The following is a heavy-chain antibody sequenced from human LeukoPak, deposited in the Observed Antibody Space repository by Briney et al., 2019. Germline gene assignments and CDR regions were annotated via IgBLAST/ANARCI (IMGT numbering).Heavy chain of an antibody. CDR1: GFTFSSYA. CDR2: ISYDGSNK. D-gene: IGHD6-19*01. J-gene: IGHJ4*02. CDR3: ARDLSGYFDC. V-gene: IGHV3-30-3*01. Sequence: GGSLRLSCAASGFTFSSYAMRWVRQAPGKGLEWVAVISYDGSNKYYADSVKGRFTISRDNSKNTLYLQMNSLRAEDTAVYYCARDLSGYFDCWGQGTLVTVSS.